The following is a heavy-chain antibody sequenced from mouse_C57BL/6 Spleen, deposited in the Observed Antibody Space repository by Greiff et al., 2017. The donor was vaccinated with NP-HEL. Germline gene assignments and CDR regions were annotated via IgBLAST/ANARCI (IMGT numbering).Heavy chain of an antibody. Sequence: DVKLVESGPELVKPGASVKISCKASGYSFTGYYMNWVKQSPEKSLEWIGEINPSTGGTTYNQKFKAKATLTVDKSSSTAYMQLKSLTSEDSAVYYCARSADYGSSYWYFDVWGTGTTVTVSS. CDR3: ARSADYGSSYWYFDV. CDR2: INPSTGGT. J-gene: IGHJ1*03. CDR1: GYSFTGYY. V-gene: IGHV1-42*01. D-gene: IGHD1-1*01.